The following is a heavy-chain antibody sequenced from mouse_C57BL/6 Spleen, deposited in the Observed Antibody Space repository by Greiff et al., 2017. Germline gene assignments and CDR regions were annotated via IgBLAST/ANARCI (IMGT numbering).Heavy chain of an antibody. J-gene: IGHJ1*03. V-gene: IGHV1-39*01. CDR2: INPNYGTT. CDR1: GYSFTDYN. Sequence: VQLQQSGPELVKPGASVKISCKASGYSFTDYNMTWVKQSNGKSLEWIGVINPNYGTTSYNQKFKGKATLTVDTSSSTAYMQLNSLTSEDSAVYYCAREGNYGGYFCVWGTGTTVTVSS. D-gene: IGHD1-2*01. CDR3: AREGNYGGYFCV.